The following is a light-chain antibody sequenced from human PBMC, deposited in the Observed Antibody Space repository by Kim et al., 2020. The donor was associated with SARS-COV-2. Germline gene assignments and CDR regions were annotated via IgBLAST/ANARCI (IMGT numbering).Light chain of an antibody. J-gene: IGKJ1*01. Sequence: DIQMTQSPSSLSASVGDRVTITCRASQGIGTSLAWYQQKPGKAPRLLLYGTSKLQSAVPSRFSGTRSGADYTLTIHSLPPEDFATYYCQQYYSAPWTFGQGTKLEI. V-gene: IGKV1-NL1*01. CDR2: GTS. CDR3: QQYYSAPWT. CDR1: QGIGTS.